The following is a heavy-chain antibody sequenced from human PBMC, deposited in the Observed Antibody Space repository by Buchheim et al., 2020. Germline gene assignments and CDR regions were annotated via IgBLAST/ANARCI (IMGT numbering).Heavy chain of an antibody. CDR2: IYHSGST. CDR3: ARAVPQYQLPPIWFDP. Sequence: QLQLQEFGSGLVKPSQTLSLTCAVSGGSISSGGYSWSWIRQPPGKGLEWIGYIYHSGSTYYNPSLKSRVTISVDRPKTQFSLKLSSVTAADTAVYYCARAVPQYQLPPIWFDPWGQGTL. D-gene: IGHD2-2*01. V-gene: IGHV4-30-2*01. CDR1: GGSISSGGYS. J-gene: IGHJ5*02.